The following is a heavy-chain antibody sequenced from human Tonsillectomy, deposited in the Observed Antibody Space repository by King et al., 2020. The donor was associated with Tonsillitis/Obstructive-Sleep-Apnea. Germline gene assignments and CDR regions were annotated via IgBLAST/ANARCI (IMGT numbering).Heavy chain of an antibody. CDR1: GGSLSGSDFY. D-gene: IGHD3-10*01. V-gene: IGHV4-39*01. CDR3: ARQMRYGSGKGLMDD. J-gene: IGHJ4*02. Sequence: QLQESGPGLVKPSETLSLTCTVSGGSLSGSDFYWGWIRQPPGKGLEWIGSIYYSGTTFYNPSLKSRVTISVDTSKNQFSLKLSSVTAADTAVYYCARQMRYGSGKGLMDDWGKGTLVTVSS. CDR2: IYYSGTT.